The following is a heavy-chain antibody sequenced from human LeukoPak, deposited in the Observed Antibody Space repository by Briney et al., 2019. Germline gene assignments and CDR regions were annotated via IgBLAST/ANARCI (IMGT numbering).Heavy chain of an antibody. CDR2: MNPNSGNT. Sequence: GASVKVSCKASGYTFTSYDINWVRQATGQGLEWMGWMNPNSGNTGYAQEFQGRVTITRNTSISTAYMELSSLRSEDTAVYYCARVCSSTSCYNDAFDIWGQGTMVTVSS. D-gene: IGHD2-2*02. J-gene: IGHJ3*02. CDR1: GYTFTSYD. CDR3: ARVCSSTSCYNDAFDI. V-gene: IGHV1-8*03.